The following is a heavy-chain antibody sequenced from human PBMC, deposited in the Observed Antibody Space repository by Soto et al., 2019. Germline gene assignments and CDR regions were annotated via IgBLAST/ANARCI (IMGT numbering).Heavy chain of an antibody. V-gene: IGHV3-23*01. D-gene: IGHD2-2*01. CDR3: AKGYCSSTSCQTKFDY. J-gene: IGHJ4*02. CDR2: ISGSGGST. Sequence: GGSLRLSCAASGFTFSSYAMSWVRQAPGKGLEWVSAISGSGGSTYYADSVKGRFTISRDKSKNTLYLQMNSLRAEDTAVYYCAKGYCSSTSCQTKFDYWGQGTLVTVSS. CDR1: GFTFSSYA.